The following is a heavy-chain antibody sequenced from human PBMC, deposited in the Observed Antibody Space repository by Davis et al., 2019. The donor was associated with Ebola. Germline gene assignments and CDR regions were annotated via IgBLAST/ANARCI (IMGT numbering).Heavy chain of an antibody. CDR2: VILKSGAT. D-gene: IGHD4-11*01. CDR3: ARGHNYAHEY. Sequence: ASVKVSCKASGYTFTDYNIHWMRQAPGQGLEWLGRVILKSGATNYAQKFQGRVTMTRDTSISTVYMELSSLRHDDTADYYCARGHNYAHEYWGQGTLVTVSS. J-gene: IGHJ4*02. V-gene: IGHV1-2*06. CDR1: GYTFTDYN.